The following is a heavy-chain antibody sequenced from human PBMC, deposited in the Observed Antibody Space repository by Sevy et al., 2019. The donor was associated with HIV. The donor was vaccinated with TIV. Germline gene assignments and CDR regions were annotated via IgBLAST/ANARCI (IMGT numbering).Heavy chain of an antibody. J-gene: IGHJ5*02. D-gene: IGHD3-22*01. CDR2: IYYSGST. CDR1: GGSISSYY. Sequence: SETLSLTCTVSGGSISSYYWSWIRQPPGKGLEWIGYIYYSGSTNYNPSLKSRVTISVDTSKNQFSLKLGFVTAADTAVYYCARVDPPNYYDSSGYYWFDPWGQGTLVTVSS. V-gene: IGHV4-59*01. CDR3: ARVDPPNYYDSSGYYWFDP.